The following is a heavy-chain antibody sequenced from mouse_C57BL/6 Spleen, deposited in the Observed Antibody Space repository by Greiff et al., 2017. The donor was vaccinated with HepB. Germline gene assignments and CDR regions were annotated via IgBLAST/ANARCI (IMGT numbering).Heavy chain of an antibody. CDR1: GYTFTDYY. V-gene: IGHV1-26*01. D-gene: IGHD1-1*01. CDR3: ARYGTGFYYAMDY. CDR2: INPNNGGT. J-gene: IGHJ4*01. Sequence: VQLQQSGPELVKPGASVKISCKASGYTFTDYYMNWVKQSHGKSLEWIGDINPNNGGTSYNQKFKGKATLTVDKSSSTAYMELRSLTSEDSAVYYCARYGTGFYYAMDYWGQGTSVTVSS.